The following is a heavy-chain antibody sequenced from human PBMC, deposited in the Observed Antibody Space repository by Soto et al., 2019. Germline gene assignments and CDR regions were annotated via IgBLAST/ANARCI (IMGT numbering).Heavy chain of an antibody. D-gene: IGHD1-26*01. Sequence: QVQLVESGGGVVQPGRSLRLSCAASGFIFSSYTMHWVRQAPGEGLEWVGVITYDGSNQYYADSVKGRFTISRDNSRNMLFLQMNSLRPDDMAVYYCARAPSGSYPEFDYWGQGTLVTVSS. CDR1: GFIFSSYT. J-gene: IGHJ4*02. CDR2: ITYDGSNQ. CDR3: ARAPSGSYPEFDY. V-gene: IGHV3-30-3*01.